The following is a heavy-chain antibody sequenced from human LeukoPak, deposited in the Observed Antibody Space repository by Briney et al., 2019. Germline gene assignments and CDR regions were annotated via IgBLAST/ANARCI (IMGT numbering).Heavy chain of an antibody. CDR1: GGSISSSNW. J-gene: IGHJ4*02. Sequence: ASETLSLTCAVSGGSISSSNWWSWVRQPPGKGLEWIGEIYHSGSTNYNPSLKSRVTISVDKSKNQFSPKLSSVTAADTAVYYCARVIPDDYYDSSGPIDYWGQGTLVTVSS. CDR3: ARVIPDDYYDSSGPIDY. V-gene: IGHV4-4*02. CDR2: IYHSGST. D-gene: IGHD3-22*01.